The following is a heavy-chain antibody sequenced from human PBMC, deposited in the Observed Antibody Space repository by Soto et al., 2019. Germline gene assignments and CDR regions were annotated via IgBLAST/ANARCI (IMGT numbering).Heavy chain of an antibody. Sequence: SETLSLTCTVSGGSISSGGYYWSWIRQHPGKGLEWIGFIYDSGSTYYNPSLKSRVTISVDTSNNQFSLMLSSVTAADTAVYYCARDPHRVLATRGQGSLVNVSS. D-gene: IGHD2-15*01. V-gene: IGHV4-31*03. CDR3: ARDPHRVLAT. CDR2: IYDSGST. J-gene: IGHJ1*01. CDR1: GGSISSGGYY.